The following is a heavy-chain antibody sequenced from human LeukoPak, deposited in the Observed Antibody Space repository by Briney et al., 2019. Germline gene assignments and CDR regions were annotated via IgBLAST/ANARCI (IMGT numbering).Heavy chain of an antibody. D-gene: IGHD2-2*01. CDR1: GGSISSGGYY. Sequence: SQTLSLTCTVSGGSISSGGYYWSWIRQPPGKGLEWIGYIYHSGSTYYNPSLKSRVTVSVDRSKNQFSLKLSSVTAADTAVYYCARDSGQLLGGADAFDIWGQGTMVTVSS. J-gene: IGHJ3*02. CDR3: ARDSGQLLGGADAFDI. V-gene: IGHV4-30-2*01. CDR2: IYHSGST.